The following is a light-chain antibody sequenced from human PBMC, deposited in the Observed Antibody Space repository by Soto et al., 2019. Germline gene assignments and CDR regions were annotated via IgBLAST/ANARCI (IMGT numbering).Light chain of an antibody. Sequence: DIQMTQSPSSLSASVGDRVTISCRASQVISSDLGWYQQKPGQAPKRLIYAASSLQSGVPSRFSGSGSGTEFTLTISSLQPEDFATYYCLHHSDFPWTFGQGTKVEVK. V-gene: IGKV1-17*01. CDR2: AAS. CDR3: LHHSDFPWT. J-gene: IGKJ1*01. CDR1: QVISSD.